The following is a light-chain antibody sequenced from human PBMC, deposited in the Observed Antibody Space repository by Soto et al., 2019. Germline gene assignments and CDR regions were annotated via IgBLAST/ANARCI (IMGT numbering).Light chain of an antibody. CDR1: QSISSY. Sequence: DIQMTQSPSSLSASVGDSVTITCRASQSISSYLNWYQQKPGKAPRLLIYDASSLLSGVPSRFSGSGSGTDFTLTIASLQPEDFSTYYCQQSDSTPYTFGQGTKVDIK. V-gene: IGKV1-39*01. J-gene: IGKJ2*01. CDR2: DAS. CDR3: QQSDSTPYT.